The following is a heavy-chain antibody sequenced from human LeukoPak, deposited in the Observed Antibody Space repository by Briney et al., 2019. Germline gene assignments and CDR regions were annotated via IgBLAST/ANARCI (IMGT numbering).Heavy chain of an antibody. V-gene: IGHV4-38-2*02. CDR2: INYSGRT. J-gene: IGHJ4*02. Sequence: SETLSLTCSVSGYSIRSGYQWGWIRQAPGKGLEWIGSINYSGRTYDNPSLKSRVTISVDTSKNQFSLKLTSVTAADTAVYYCARGVNSGYFDYCGQGTLVTVSS. D-gene: IGHD1-26*01. CDR1: GYSIRSGYQ. CDR3: ARGVNSGYFDY.